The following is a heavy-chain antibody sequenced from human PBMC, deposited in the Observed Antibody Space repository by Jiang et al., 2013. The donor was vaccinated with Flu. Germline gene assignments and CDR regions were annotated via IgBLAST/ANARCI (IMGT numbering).Heavy chain of an antibody. CDR2: TT. CDR3: TTDEEVAAAGSYYFDY. D-gene: IGHD6-13*01. Sequence: TTDYAAPVKGRFTISRDDSKNTLYLANEQPETEDTAVYYCTTDEEVAAAGSYYFDYWGQGTLVTVSS. V-gene: IGHV3-15*01. J-gene: IGHJ4*02.